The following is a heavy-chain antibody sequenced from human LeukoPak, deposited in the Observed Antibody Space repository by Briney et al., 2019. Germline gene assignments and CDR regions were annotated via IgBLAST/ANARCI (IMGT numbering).Heavy chain of an antibody. D-gene: IGHD5-12*01. CDR3: ARAIVATIGGYFDY. Sequence: GGSLRLSCADSGFTFSSHWMHWVRQAPGKGLVWVSRIKYDASSTSYADSVKGRFTISRDNAKNTLYLQMNSLRAEDTAVYYCARAIVATIGGYFDYWGQGTLVTVSS. V-gene: IGHV3-74*01. CDR2: IKYDASST. J-gene: IGHJ4*02. CDR1: GFTFSSHW.